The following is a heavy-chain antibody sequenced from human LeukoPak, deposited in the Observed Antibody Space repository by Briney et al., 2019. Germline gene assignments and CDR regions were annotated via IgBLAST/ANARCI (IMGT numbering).Heavy chain of an antibody. CDR2: INPNSGGT. D-gene: IGHD4-17*01. J-gene: IGHJ4*02. CDR3: ARGFDYGDYSFDY. V-gene: IGHV1-2*06. CDR1: GYTFTGYY. Sequence: ASVKVSCKASGYTFTGYYMHWVRQAPGQGLEWMGRINPNSGGTNYAQKFQGRVTMTRDTSISTAYMELSRLRSDDTAVYYCARGFDYGDYSFDYWGQGTLVTVSS.